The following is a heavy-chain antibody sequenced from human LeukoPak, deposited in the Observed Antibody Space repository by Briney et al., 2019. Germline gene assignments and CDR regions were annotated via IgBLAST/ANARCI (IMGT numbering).Heavy chain of an antibody. CDR1: GGSISSSNW. J-gene: IGHJ4*02. V-gene: IGHV4-4*02. Sequence: SGTLSLTCAVSGGSISSSNWWSWVRQPPGTGLEWIGEIYHSGSTNYNPSLKSRVTISVDKSKNQFSLKLSSVTAADTAVYYCARGRCSGGSCYYFDYWGQGTLVTVSS. D-gene: IGHD2-15*01. CDR3: ARGRCSGGSCYYFDY. CDR2: IYHSGST.